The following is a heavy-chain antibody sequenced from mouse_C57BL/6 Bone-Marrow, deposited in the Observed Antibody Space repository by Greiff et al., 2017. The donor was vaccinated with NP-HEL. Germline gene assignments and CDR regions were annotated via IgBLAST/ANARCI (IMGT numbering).Heavy chain of an antibody. D-gene: IGHD2-1*01. CDR3: ARCLYGNRFDY. V-gene: IGHV1-50*01. CDR1: GYTFTSYW. J-gene: IGHJ2*01. Sequence: VQLQQPGAELVKPGASVKLSCKASGYTFTSYWMQWVKQRPGQGLEWIGEIDPSDSYTNYNQKFKGKATLTVDTSSSTAYMQLSSLTSEDSAVYYCARCLYGNRFDYWGQGTTLTVSS. CDR2: IDPSDSYT.